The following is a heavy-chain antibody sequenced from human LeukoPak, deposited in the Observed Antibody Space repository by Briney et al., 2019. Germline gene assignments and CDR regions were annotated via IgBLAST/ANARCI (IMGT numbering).Heavy chain of an antibody. Sequence: SETLSLTCTVSAGSICSYYWSWIREPPGQGVEWIGYIYYSGSTNYNPSLKSRVTISVDTSKNQFSLRLSSVTAADTAVYYCARVAYSSSSEAHYYYYYMDVWGKGTTVTVSS. CDR1: AGSICSYY. CDR2: IYYSGST. V-gene: IGHV4-59*08. J-gene: IGHJ6*03. CDR3: ARVAYSSSSEAHYYYYYMDV. D-gene: IGHD6-6*01.